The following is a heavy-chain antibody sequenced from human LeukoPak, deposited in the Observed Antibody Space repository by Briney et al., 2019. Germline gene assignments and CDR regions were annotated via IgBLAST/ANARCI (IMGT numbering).Heavy chain of an antibody. Sequence: PSETLSLTCTVSGGSIRSYYWNWIRQHPGKGLEWIGYIYDSGSTNYNPSLKSRVTISVDMSKNQFSLKVSSVTAADTAVYYCARDYAGSSSWNWFDPWGQGTLVTVSS. V-gene: IGHV4-59*01. J-gene: IGHJ5*02. D-gene: IGHD6-13*01. CDR1: GGSIRSYY. CDR2: IYDSGST. CDR3: ARDYAGSSSWNWFDP.